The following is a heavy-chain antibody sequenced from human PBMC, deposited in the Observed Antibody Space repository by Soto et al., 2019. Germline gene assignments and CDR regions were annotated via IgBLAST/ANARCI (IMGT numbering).Heavy chain of an antibody. D-gene: IGHD6-13*01. Sequence: EVQLLESGGGLVQTGGSLRLSCAASGFTFSSYAMNWVRQAPGKGLEWVSVISGSGDSTYYADSVKGRFTISRDNSKNTLYLQMNSLRAEDTAVYYCARRSSSWYFEYWGQGTLVTVSS. J-gene: IGHJ4*02. CDR3: ARRSSSWYFEY. CDR1: GFTFSSYA. CDR2: ISGSGDST. V-gene: IGHV3-23*01.